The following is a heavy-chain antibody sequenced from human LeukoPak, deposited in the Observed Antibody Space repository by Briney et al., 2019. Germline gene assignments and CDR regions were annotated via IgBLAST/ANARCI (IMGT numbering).Heavy chain of an antibody. Sequence: SETLSLTCAVHGESFSAYFWSWIRQVPGKGLEWIGEIDHRGSSNYNPPLKSRATISVDTSKNHFSLSLTSVTAADKAVYYCATRSSTLAAARCFDDWGQGTVVTVSS. CDR2: IDHRGSS. CDR1: GESFSAYF. D-gene: IGHD6-6*01. V-gene: IGHV4-34*01. CDR3: ATRSSTLAAARCFDD. J-gene: IGHJ4*03.